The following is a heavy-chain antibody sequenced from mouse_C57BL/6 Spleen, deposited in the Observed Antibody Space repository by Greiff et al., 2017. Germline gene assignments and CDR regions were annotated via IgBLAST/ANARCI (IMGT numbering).Heavy chain of an antibody. CDR2: IDPSDSET. D-gene: IGHD4-1*01. J-gene: IGHJ1*03. V-gene: IGHV1-52*01. CDR3: ARSLTDWYVDV. CDR1: GYTFTSYW. Sequence: VQLQQPGAELVRPGSSVKLSCKASGYTFTSYWMHWVKQRPIQGLEWIGNIDPSDSETHYNQKFKDKATLTVDKSSSTAYMQLSSLTSEDSAVYYCARSLTDWYVDVWGTGTTVTVSS.